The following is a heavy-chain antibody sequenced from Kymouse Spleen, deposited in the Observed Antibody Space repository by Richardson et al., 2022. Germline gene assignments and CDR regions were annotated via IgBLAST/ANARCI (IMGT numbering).Heavy chain of an antibody. Sequence: QLQLQESGPGLVKPSETLSLTCTVSGGSISSSSYYWGWIRQPPGKGLEWIGSIYYSGSTYYNPSLKSRVTISVDTSKNQFSLKLSSVTAADTAVYYCARQGSSSYSSGWFYYYYYGMDVWGQGTTVTVSS. D-gene: IGHD6-19*01. CDR3: ARQGSSSYSSGWFYYYYYGMDV. CDR2: IYYSGST. V-gene: IGHV4-39*01. J-gene: IGHJ6*02. CDR1: GGSISSSSYY.